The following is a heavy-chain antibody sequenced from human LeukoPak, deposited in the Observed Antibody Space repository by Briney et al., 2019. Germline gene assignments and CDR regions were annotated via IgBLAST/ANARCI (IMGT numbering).Heavy chain of an antibody. J-gene: IGHJ4*02. CDR1: GFTFSRNA. V-gene: IGHV3-23*01. Sequence: PGGSLRLSCAASGFTFSRNAMTWVRQAPGVGLEWVSSVIDSGKDTYYAGSVKGRFTISRDNSKDTLYLQMNSLRVEDTAVYYCAKGVVDRGADCWGQGALVTVSS. CDR2: VIDSGKDT. D-gene: IGHD2-15*01. CDR3: AKGVVDRGADC.